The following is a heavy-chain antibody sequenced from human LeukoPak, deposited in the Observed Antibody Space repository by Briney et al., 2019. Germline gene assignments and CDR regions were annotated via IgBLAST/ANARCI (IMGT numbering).Heavy chain of an antibody. CDR1: GFTFTTYW. D-gene: IGHD1-14*01. CDR3: TRDRSRAEDD. Sequence: GGSLRLSCVASGFTFTTYWMHWVRQGPGKGLVWVSLINPDGSSTNYADSVKGRFTISRDNANNLLYLQMNSLRGEDTAVYYCTRDRSRAEDDWGQGTLVTVSS. CDR2: INPDGSST. V-gene: IGHV3-74*01. J-gene: IGHJ4*02.